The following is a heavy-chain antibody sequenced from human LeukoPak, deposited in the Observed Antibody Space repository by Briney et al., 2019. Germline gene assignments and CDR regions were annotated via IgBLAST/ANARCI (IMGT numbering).Heavy chain of an antibody. CDR2: ISGSGGTT. V-gene: IGHV3-23*01. J-gene: IGHJ4*02. CDR1: GFTFRNYA. Sequence: PGGSLRLSCAASGFTFRNYAMSWVRQAPGKGLEWVSGISGSGGTTYYADSVKGRFSISRDNSKNTLDLQMNNLRPEETAMYYCAKGPTFIQGWLPADWGQGTLVTVSS. D-gene: IGHD5-18*01. CDR3: AKGPTFIQGWLPAD.